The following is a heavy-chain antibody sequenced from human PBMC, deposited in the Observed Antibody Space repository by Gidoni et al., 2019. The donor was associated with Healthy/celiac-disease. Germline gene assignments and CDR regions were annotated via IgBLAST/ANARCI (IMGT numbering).Heavy chain of an antibody. J-gene: IGHJ5*02. CDR3: ARVNDFGYSYGYDWFDP. CDR2: IKQDGSEK. Sequence: EVQLVESGGGLVQPGGSLRLSCAASGFTFSSYWMSWVRQAPGKGLEWVANIKQDGSEKYYVDSVKGRFTISRDNAKNSLYLQMNSLRAEDTAVYYCARVNDFGYSYGYDWFDPWGQGTLVTVSS. CDR1: GFTFSSYW. D-gene: IGHD5-18*01. V-gene: IGHV3-7*01.